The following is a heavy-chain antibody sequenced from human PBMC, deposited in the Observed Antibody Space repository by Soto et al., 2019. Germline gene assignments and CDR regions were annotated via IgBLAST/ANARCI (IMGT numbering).Heavy chain of an antibody. CDR1: GGSFSDYY. Sequence: SETLSLTCAVYGGSFSDYYWSWIRQPPGKGLEWIGEINHSGSTNYNPSLKSRVTISVDTSKNQFSLKLSSVTAADTAVYYCARGTSYFDYWGQGTLVTV. J-gene: IGHJ4*02. D-gene: IGHD2-2*01. CDR3: ARGTSYFDY. CDR2: INHSGST. V-gene: IGHV4-34*01.